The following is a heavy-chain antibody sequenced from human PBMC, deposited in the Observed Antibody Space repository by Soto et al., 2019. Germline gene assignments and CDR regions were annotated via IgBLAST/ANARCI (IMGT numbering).Heavy chain of an antibody. CDR2: VNPILSMS. CDR1: GDTFSFYS. J-gene: IGHJ4*02. V-gene: IGHV1-69*04. D-gene: IGHD3-10*01. Sequence: QVQLVQSGAEVKRPGSSVKVSCKASGDTFSFYSINWVRQAPGLGLEWMGRVNPILSMSNYAQRFQGRVTMTADTSTSTADMELRGLRSEDTAMYYCATSYGSGYRAFDYWGQGALVTVSS. CDR3: ATSYGSGYRAFDY.